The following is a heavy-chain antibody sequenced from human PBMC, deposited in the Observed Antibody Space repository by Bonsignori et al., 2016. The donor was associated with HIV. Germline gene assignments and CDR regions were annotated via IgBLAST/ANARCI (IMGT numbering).Heavy chain of an antibody. CDR3: VRDVWGHWFFDI. V-gene: IGHV1-2*06. D-gene: IGHD3-16*01. J-gene: IGHJ2*01. Sequence: QEQLVQSGAELKKPGALVKVSCKASGFDFTDFNIHWVRQAPGQGLEWMGRINPKSGGTKYGQKFQGRVAMARDTSASMVSMELTRLTFDDTATYFCVRDVWGHWFFDIWGRSTLVVVSP. CDR1: GFDFTDFN. CDR2: INPKSGGT.